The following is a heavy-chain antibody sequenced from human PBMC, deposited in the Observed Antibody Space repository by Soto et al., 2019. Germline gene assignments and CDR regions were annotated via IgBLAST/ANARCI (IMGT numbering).Heavy chain of an antibody. CDR3: ARGASVQETTPNRFAP. V-gene: IGHV6-1*01. D-gene: IGHD1-1*01. CDR1: GDSVSSNSAA. CDR2: TYYRSKWYN. Sequence: SQTLSLTCAISGDSVSSNSAAWNWIRQSPSRGLELLRRTYYRSKWYNDYAVSVKSRITIKPDTSKNQFSLQLNSVTPEDTAVYYCARGASVQETTPNRFAPWGQGTLVTLSS. J-gene: IGHJ5*02.